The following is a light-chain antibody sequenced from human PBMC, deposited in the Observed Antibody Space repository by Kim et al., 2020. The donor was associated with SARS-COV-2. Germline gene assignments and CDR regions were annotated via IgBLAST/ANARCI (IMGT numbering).Light chain of an antibody. CDR3: MQRTHWPYT. V-gene: IGKV2-30*02. CDR2: KVS. J-gene: IGKJ2*01. CDR1: QSLVHSDGNTY. Sequence: DVVMTQSPLSLPVTLGQPASISCRSSQSLVHSDGNTYLTWLLQRPGQSPRRLISKVSSRDSGVPQRFRGSGSGSDFTPEISWVEAEDVGIYYCMQRTHWPYTFGQGTKLEI.